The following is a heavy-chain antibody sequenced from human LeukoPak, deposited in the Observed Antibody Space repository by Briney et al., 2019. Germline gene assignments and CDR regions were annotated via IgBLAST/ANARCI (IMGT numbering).Heavy chain of an antibody. J-gene: IGHJ4*02. CDR1: GDSISSSSYY. V-gene: IGHV4-39*01. Sequence: SETLSLTCSVYGDSISSSSYYWAWIRQPPGKGLEWIGSIYYSGSTYYNPSHKSRVTISVDTSKNQFSLKLSSVTAADTAVYYCARAESRQSYSGTYGYWGQGTLVTVSS. CDR3: ARAESRQSYSGTYGY. CDR2: IYYSGST. D-gene: IGHD1-26*01.